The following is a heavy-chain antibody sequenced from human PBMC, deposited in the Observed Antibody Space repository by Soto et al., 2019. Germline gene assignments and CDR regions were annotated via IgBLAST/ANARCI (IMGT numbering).Heavy chain of an antibody. CDR3: VRDQRHWNEFADQ. V-gene: IGHV3-74*01. CDR1: GFAFGSYW. Sequence: EVQLVESAGGLVQPGGSLRLSCAASGFAFGSYWMHWVRQAPGKGLVWVSRISQDGTIATQADSVKGRFTISRDNAKNTLYLQMNSLRADDTAVYYCVRDQRHWNEFADQWGQGTLVTVSS. J-gene: IGHJ4*02. CDR2: ISQDGTIA. D-gene: IGHD1-1*01.